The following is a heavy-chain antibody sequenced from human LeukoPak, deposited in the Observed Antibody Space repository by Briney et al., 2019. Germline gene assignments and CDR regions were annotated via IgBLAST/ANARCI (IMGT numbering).Heavy chain of an antibody. CDR1: GGSFSGYY. Sequence: SETLSLTCAVYGGSFSGYYWSWIRQPPGKGLEWIGEINHSGSTNYNPSLKSRVTISVDTSKNQFSLKLSSVTAADTAVYYCARGQGVTTVMNWFDPWGQGTLVTVSS. CDR2: INHSGST. V-gene: IGHV4-34*01. CDR3: ARGQGVTTVMNWFDP. J-gene: IGHJ5*02. D-gene: IGHD4-11*01.